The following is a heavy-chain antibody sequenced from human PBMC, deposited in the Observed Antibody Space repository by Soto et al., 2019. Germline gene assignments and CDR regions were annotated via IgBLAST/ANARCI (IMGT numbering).Heavy chain of an antibody. Sequence: SETLSLTCSVSGGYISSYYWSWLRQPPGKGLEWIGYIFYSGNTNYNPSLRSRVTISVDTSKNQFSLKLRSVTPADTAVYYCARDSGYGDPFDYWGQGTLVTVSS. V-gene: IGHV4-59*01. CDR1: GGYISSYY. CDR3: ARDSGYGDPFDY. D-gene: IGHD4-17*01. CDR2: IFYSGNT. J-gene: IGHJ4*02.